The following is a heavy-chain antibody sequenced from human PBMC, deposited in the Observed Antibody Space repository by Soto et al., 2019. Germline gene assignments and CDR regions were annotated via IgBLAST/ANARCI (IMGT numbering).Heavy chain of an antibody. D-gene: IGHD5-12*01. CDR1: GDSFNDYY. CDR2: INPNGGVT. Sequence: QVQLVQSGAEVRKPGASVTVSCRSSGDSFNDYYIHWVRQAPGQGFEWMGWINPNGGVTKYAQKFQGWVSMTRDTSIGTVYMQLSRLRSADTAVYYCARESGGATATLDYYYFYMDVWGTGTTVTVSS. CDR3: ARESGGATATLDYYYFYMDV. V-gene: IGHV1-2*04. J-gene: IGHJ6*03.